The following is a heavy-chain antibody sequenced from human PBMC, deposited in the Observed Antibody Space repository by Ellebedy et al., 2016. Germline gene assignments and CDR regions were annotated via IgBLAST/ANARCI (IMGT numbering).Heavy chain of an antibody. CDR1: GITFKTYA. Sequence: GESLKISCEASGITFKTYAMTWVRQAPGKGLEWVSGISGSGDSTYYADSVKGRFTISRDNSKNTLYLQMSSLRADDTAVYFCAKSNYVMDCFAPWGQGTLVTVSS. V-gene: IGHV3-23*01. D-gene: IGHD4-11*01. CDR2: ISGSGDST. CDR3: AKSNYVMDCFAP. J-gene: IGHJ5*02.